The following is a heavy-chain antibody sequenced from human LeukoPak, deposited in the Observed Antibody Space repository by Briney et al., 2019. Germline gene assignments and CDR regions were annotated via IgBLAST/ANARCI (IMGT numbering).Heavy chain of an antibody. CDR2: ITYDGSDK. CDR3: AKNAHYQGYSYGGIDY. CDR1: GFTFSSYC. Sequence: GGSLRLSCAASGFTFSSYCMHWIRQAPGKGLEWVAVITYDGSDKYSAGSVKGRFTISRDNSKNTLYLQMNSLRAEDTAVYYCAKNAHYQGYSYGGIDYWGQGTLVTVSS. J-gene: IGHJ4*02. D-gene: IGHD5-18*01. V-gene: IGHV3-30*18.